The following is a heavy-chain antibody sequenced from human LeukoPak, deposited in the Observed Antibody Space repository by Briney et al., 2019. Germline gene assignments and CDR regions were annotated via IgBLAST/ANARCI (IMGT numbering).Heavy chain of an antibody. Sequence: ASVKVSCKASGYTFTSYGISWVRQAPGQGLEWMGWINPNNGGTNYAQKFQGRVTMTRDTSISTAYMELSRLRSDDTAVYYCARESGRDDYVWGSYRYIPDAFDIWGQGTMVTVSS. D-gene: IGHD3-16*02. V-gene: IGHV1-2*02. J-gene: IGHJ3*02. CDR1: GYTFTSYG. CDR2: INPNNGGT. CDR3: ARESGRDDYVWGSYRYIPDAFDI.